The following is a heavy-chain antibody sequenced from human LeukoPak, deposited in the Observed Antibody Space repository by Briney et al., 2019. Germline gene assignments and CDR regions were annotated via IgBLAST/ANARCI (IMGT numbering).Heavy chain of an antibody. CDR1: GFSFSSFS. Sequence: GGSLRLSCEASGFSFSSFSMSWVRQAPGKGLEWVSSISSSSSYIYYADSVKGRFTISRDNAKNSLYLQMNSLRAEDTAVYYCARRRDPGYSYGYEHDYWGQGTLVTVSS. CDR3: ARRRDPGYSYGYEHDY. CDR2: ISSSSSYI. D-gene: IGHD5-18*01. J-gene: IGHJ4*02. V-gene: IGHV3-21*01.